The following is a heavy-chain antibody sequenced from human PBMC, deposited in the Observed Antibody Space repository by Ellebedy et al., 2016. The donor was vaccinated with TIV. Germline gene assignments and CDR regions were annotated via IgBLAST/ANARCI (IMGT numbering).Heavy chain of an antibody. J-gene: IGHJ5*02. Sequence: GGSLRLSYAASGFSFSTYWMHWVRQAPGKGLEWVAVIWYDGSKKYYTDSVKGRFTISRDNSKNTLYLQMNSLRAEDTAVYYCARGKSTFDPWGQGTLVTVSS. CDR1: GFSFSTYW. CDR2: IWYDGSKK. CDR3: ARGKSTFDP. V-gene: IGHV3-33*08.